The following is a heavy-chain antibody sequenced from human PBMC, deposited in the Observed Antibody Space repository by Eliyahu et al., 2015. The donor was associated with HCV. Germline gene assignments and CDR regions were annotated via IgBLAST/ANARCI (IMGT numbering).Heavy chain of an antibody. V-gene: IGHV2-5*02. D-gene: IGHD3-10*01. CDR2: IYWDDDK. CDR1: GFSLSTSGVG. Sequence: QITLKESGPTLVKPTQTLTLTCTFSGFSLSTSGVGVGWIRQPPGKALEWLALIYWDDDKRYSPSLKSRLTITKDTSKNQVVLTMTNMDPVDTATYYCAHRQGGVRGLPNWFDPWGQGTLVTVSS. CDR3: AHRQGGVRGLPNWFDP. J-gene: IGHJ5*02.